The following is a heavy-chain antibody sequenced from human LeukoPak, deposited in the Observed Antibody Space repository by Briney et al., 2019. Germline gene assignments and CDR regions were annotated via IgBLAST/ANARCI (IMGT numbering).Heavy chain of an antibody. CDR2: ISGSGGTI. V-gene: IGHV3-48*03. CDR3: AETMTTVPY. CDR1: GFTFSSYE. J-gene: IGHJ4*02. Sequence: GGSLRLSCEASGFTFSSYEMNWVRQAQRKGLEGISYISGSGGTIYYADSVKGRFTISRDNAKNSLYLQMNSLRAEDTAIYYCAETMTTVPYWGQGTLVTVSS. D-gene: IGHD4-17*01.